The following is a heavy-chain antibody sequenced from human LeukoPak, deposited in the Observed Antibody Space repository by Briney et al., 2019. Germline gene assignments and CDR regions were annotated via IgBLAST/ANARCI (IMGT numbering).Heavy chain of an antibody. Sequence: GESLKISCKGSGYKFTNSWIGWVRQMPGKGLEWMGIIYPGDSDTRYSPSFQGQVTISADKSISTAYLQWSSLKASDTAMYYCARHGDSSSWGNWGQGTLVTVSS. D-gene: IGHD6-13*01. CDR3: ARHGDSSSWGN. CDR2: IYPGDSDT. J-gene: IGHJ4*02. V-gene: IGHV5-51*01. CDR1: GYKFTNSW.